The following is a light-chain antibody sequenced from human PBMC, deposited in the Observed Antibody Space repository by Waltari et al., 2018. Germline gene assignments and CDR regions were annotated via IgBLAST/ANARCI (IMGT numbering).Light chain of an antibody. CDR1: ISNIGRSP. CDR3: ATWDARLTAVL. CDR2: SND. J-gene: IGLJ2*01. V-gene: IGLV1-44*01. Sequence: QSVLTQPPSASGTPGQRVTISCSGSISNIGRSPGNGYQRVPGTAPKLLIYSNDQRPPGVPDRFSGSKSGTSASLAISGLHSEDEADYYCATWDARLTAVLFGGGTKVTVL.